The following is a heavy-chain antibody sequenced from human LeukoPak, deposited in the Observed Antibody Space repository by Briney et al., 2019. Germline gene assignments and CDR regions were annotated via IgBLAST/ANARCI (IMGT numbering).Heavy chain of an antibody. D-gene: IGHD3-3*01. Sequence: LSLTCTVYGGFFSGYYWSWLRQPTGRALECVSYISSSGSTIYYADSVKGRFTISRDNAKNSLYLQMNSLRAEDTAVYYCARRPHPTFGPTPDIRGQGTMVTVSS. J-gene: IGHJ3*02. CDR1: GGFFSGYY. CDR3: ARRPHPTFGPTPDI. CDR2: ISSSGSTI. V-gene: IGHV3-11*04.